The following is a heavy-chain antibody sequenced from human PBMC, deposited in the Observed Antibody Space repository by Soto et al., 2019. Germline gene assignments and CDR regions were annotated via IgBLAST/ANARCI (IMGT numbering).Heavy chain of an antibody. J-gene: IGHJ4*02. V-gene: IGHV3-30*03. D-gene: IGHD4-4*01. CDR3: ARGSNHFDY. CDR1: GFTFSSYG. Sequence: SLRLSCAASGFTFSSYGMHWVRQAPGKGLVWVAVISYDGSNKYYADSVKGRLTISRDNSKNTLYLQMNSLRAEDTAVYYCARGSNHFDYWGQGTLVTVSS. CDR2: ISYDGSNK.